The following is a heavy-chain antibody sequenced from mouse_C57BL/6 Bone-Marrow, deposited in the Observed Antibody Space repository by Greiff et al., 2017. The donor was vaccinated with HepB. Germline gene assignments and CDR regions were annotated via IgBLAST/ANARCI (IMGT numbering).Heavy chain of an antibody. CDR3: ARGNYYGSSYYWYLDV. CDR2: FHPYNDDT. CDR1: GYTFTTYP. V-gene: IGHV1-47*01. J-gene: IGHJ1*03. D-gene: IGHD1-1*01. Sequence: QVQLQQSGAELVKPGASVKMSCKASGYTFTTYPIEWMKQNHGKSLEWIGNFHPYNDDTKYNEKFKGKATLTVEKSSSTVYLELSRLTSDDSAVYYCARGNYYGSSYYWYLDVWGTGTTVTVSS.